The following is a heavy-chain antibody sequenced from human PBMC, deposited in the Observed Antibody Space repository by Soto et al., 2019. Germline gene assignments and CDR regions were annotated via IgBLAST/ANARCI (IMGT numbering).Heavy chain of an antibody. CDR3: ARGAITIFGVVIINGLFEY. J-gene: IGHJ4*02. CDR1: GYTFTSYY. V-gene: IGHV1-46*01. Sequence: ASVKVSCKASGYTFTSYYMHWVRQAPGQGLEWMGIINPSGGSTSYAQKFQGRVTMTRDTSTSKVYMELSSLRSEDTAVYYCARGAITIFGVVIINGLFEYWGQGTLVSVSS. CDR2: INPSGGST. D-gene: IGHD3-3*01.